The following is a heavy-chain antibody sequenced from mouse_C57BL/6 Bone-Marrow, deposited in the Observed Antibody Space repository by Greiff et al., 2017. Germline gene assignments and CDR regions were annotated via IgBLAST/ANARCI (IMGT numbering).Heavy chain of an antibody. CDR2: IDPETGGT. J-gene: IGHJ3*01. D-gene: IGHD1-1*01. CDR1: GYTFTDYE. Sequence: QVQLKQSGAELVRPGASVTLSCTASGYTFTDYEMHWVKQTPVHGLEWIGAIDPETGGTAYNQKFKGKAILTADKSSSTAYMELRSLTSEDSAVYYCTEFITTVVAPEAYWGQGTLVTVSA. CDR3: TEFITTVVAPEAY. V-gene: IGHV1-15*01.